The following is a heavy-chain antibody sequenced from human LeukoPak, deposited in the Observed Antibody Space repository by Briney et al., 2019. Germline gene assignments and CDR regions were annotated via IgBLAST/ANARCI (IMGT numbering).Heavy chain of an antibody. J-gene: IGHJ5*02. CDR2: IYYSGST. V-gene: IGHV4-30-4*08. CDR3: ARDRVYNWFDP. Sequence: SQTLSLTCTVSGGSISSGDYYWSWIRQPPGKGLEWIGYIYYSGSTYYNPSLKSRLTISVDTSKNQFSLKLSSVTAADTAVYYCARDRVYNWFDPWGQGTLATVSS. CDR1: GGSISSGDYY.